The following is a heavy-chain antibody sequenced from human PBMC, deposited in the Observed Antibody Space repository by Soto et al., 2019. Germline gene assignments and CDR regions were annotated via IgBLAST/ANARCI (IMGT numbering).Heavy chain of an antibody. CDR2: FNPSGGST. Sequence: GASVKVSCKASGYTFTSYYMHWVRQAPGQGLDLMGIFNPSGGSTSYAQKFQGRVTMTRDTSTSTVYMELSSLRSEDTAVYYCASPIAARHPNAFDIWGQGTMVTVSS. J-gene: IGHJ3*02. D-gene: IGHD6-6*01. V-gene: IGHV1-46*01. CDR3: ASPIAARHPNAFDI. CDR1: GYTFTSYY.